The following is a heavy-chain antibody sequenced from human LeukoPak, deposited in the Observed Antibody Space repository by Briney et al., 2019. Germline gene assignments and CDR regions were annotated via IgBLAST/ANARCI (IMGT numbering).Heavy chain of an antibody. CDR3: ARSPSYCYGSGSYVRSYYYYYMDV. D-gene: IGHD3-10*01. Sequence: PSETLSLTCAVYGGSFSGYYWSWIRQPPGKGLEWIGEINHSGSTNYNPSLKSRVTISVDTSKNQFSLKLSSVTAADTAVYYCARSPSYCYGSGSYVRSYYYYYMDVWGKGTTVTVSS. J-gene: IGHJ6*03. CDR1: GGSFSGYY. CDR2: INHSGST. V-gene: IGHV4-34*01.